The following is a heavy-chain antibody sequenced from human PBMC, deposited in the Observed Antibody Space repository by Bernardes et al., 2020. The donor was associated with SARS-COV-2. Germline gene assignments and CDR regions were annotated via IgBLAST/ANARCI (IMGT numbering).Heavy chain of an antibody. J-gene: IGHJ6*02. CDR1: GFTFSSYE. D-gene: IGHD3-3*01. CDR3: ARWKDTIFGVSYHYYYGMDV. CDR2: ISSSGSTI. V-gene: IGHV3-48*03. Sequence: GSLRLSCAASGFTFSSYEMNWVRQAPGKGLEWVSYISSSGSTIYYADSVKGRFTISRDNAKNSLYLQMNSLRAEDTAVYYCARWKDTIFGVSYHYYYGMDVWGQGTTVTVSS.